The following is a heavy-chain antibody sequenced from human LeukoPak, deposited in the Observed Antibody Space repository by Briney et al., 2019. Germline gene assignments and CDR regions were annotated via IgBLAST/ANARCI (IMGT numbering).Heavy chain of an antibody. CDR2: ISAYNGNT. CDR3: ARDVYCSSTTCSRHNED. CDR1: GYTFTSYG. D-gene: IGHD2-2*01. Sequence: ASVKVSCKASGYTFTSYGISWVRPAPGQGLEWMGWISAYNGNTNYAQKLQGRVTMTTDTSTSTAYMELRRLRSDDTAVYYCARDVYCSSTTCSRHNEDWGQGTPVTVSS. V-gene: IGHV1-18*01. J-gene: IGHJ4*02.